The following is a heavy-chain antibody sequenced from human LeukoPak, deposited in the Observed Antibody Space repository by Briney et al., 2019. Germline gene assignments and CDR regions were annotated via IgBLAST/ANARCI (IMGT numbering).Heavy chain of an antibody. V-gene: IGHV3-21*01. CDR2: ISSSSSYI. Sequence: PGGSLRLSCAASGFTFSSYSINWVRQAPGKGLEWVSSISSSSSYIYYADSVKGRFTISRDNAKNSLSLQMNSLRAEDTAVYYCAREEVGGPAAYNRYFDLWGRGTLVTVSS. CDR3: AREEVGGPAAYNRYFDL. J-gene: IGHJ2*01. D-gene: IGHD2-2*01. CDR1: GFTFSSYS.